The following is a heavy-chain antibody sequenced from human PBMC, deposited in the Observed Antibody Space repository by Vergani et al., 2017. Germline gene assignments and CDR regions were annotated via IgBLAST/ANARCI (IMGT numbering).Heavy chain of an antibody. CDR1: GGSISSYY. D-gene: IGHD3-22*01. CDR3: ASEAGSYYYDSSGYYTDDAFDI. CDR2: IYYSGSS. Sequence: QVQLQESGPGLVKPSETLSLTCTVSGGSISSYYWSWIRQPPGKGLDWIGCIYYSGSSNYDPSLKSRVTISVDTPKNQFSLKLSSVTAADTAVYYCASEAGSYYYDSSGYYTDDAFDIWGQGTMVTVSS. J-gene: IGHJ3*02. V-gene: IGHV4-59*01.